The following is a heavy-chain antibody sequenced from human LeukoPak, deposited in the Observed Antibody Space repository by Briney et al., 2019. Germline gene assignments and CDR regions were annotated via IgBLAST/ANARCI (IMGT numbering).Heavy chain of an antibody. D-gene: IGHD5-18*01. CDR1: GFTFSSYS. J-gene: IGHJ5*02. Sequence: GGSLRLSCAASGFTFSSYSKNWVRQAPGKGLEWVSSISSSSSYIYYADSVKGRFTISRDNAKNSLYLQMNSLRAEDTAVYYCARQARPDTAMGEDWFDPWGQGTLVTVSS. V-gene: IGHV3-21*01. CDR2: ISSSSSYI. CDR3: ARQARPDTAMGEDWFDP.